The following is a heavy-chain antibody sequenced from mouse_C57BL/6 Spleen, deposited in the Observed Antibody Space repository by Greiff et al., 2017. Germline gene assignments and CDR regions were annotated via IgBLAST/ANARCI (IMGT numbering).Heavy chain of an antibody. J-gene: IGHJ2*01. V-gene: IGHV3-1*01. D-gene: IGHD1-1*01. Sequence: VQLKESGPGMVKPSQSLSLTCTVTGYSITSGYDWHWIRHFPGNKLEWMGYISYSGSTNYNPSLKSRISITHDTSKNHFFLKLNSVTTEDTATYYCARGAVVGFDYWGQGTTLTVSS. CDR2: ISYSGST. CDR3: ARGAVVGFDY. CDR1: GYSITSGYD.